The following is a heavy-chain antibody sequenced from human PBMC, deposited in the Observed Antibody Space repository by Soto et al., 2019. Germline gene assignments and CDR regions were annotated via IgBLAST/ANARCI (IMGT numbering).Heavy chain of an antibody. CDR2: INHSGST. V-gene: IGHV4-34*01. CDR1: GGSFGGYY. Sequence: QVQLQQWGAGLLKPSETLSLTCAVYGGSFGGYYWSWIRQPPGKGLEWIGEINHSGSTNYNPSLKSRCNISEDTSKKRLSLKLRSVTAADTAVYYCARADWGPPTVTTDDAFDIWRQGTMVTVSS. CDR3: ARADWGPPTVTTDDAFDI. J-gene: IGHJ3*02. D-gene: IGHD4-17*01.